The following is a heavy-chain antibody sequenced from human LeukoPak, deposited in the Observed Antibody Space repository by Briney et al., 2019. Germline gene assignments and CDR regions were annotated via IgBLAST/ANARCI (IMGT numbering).Heavy chain of an antibody. D-gene: IGHD1-1*01. J-gene: IGHJ6*03. CDR2: IAVRGDTI. CDR3: AREDNVWNLLYNYYMDV. CDR1: GFTFSDYY. V-gene: IGHV3-11*01. Sequence: PGGSLRLSCAASGFTFSDYYMTWIRQAPGKGLEWVAYIAVRGDTILYADSVKGRFTISRDSAKNSLYLQMNSLRAEDTAVYYCAREDNVWNLLYNYYMDVWGKGTTVTVSS.